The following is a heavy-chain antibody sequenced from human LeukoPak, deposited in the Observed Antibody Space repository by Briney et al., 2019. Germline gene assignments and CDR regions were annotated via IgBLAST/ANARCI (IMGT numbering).Heavy chain of an antibody. CDR3: ARDGYIYGSLDY. CDR2: ISVYNGNT. J-gene: IGHJ4*02. Sequence: ASVKVSCKASGYTFISYGITWVRQAPGQGLEWMGWISVYNGNTNYAQKLQGRVTMTTDTSTSTAYMELRSLRSDDTAVYFCARDGYIYGSLDYWGQGTLVTVSS. CDR1: GYTFISYG. D-gene: IGHD5-18*01. V-gene: IGHV1-18*04.